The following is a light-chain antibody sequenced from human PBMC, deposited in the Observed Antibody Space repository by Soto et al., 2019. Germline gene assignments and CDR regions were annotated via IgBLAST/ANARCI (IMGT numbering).Light chain of an antibody. V-gene: IGLV1-47*01. J-gene: IGLJ2*01. CDR2: RNN. Sequence: QPVLTQPPSASGTPGQRVTISCSGSSSNIGSNYVYWYQQLPGTAPKLLIYRNNQRPSGVPDRFSGAKSGTSASLPISGLRSEDEADYYCAAWDDSLSGVVFGGGTKLTVL. CDR3: AAWDDSLSGVV. CDR1: SSNIGSNY.